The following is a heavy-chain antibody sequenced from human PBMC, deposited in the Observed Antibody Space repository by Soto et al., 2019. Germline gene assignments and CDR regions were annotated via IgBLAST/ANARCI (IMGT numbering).Heavy chain of an antibody. Sequence: SVKVSCKASGGTFSSYAISWVRQAPGQGLGWMGGIIPIFGTANYAQKFQGRVTITADESTSTAYMELSSLRSEDTAVYYCARGWACISTSCYGRGGWFDPWGQGTLVTVSS. CDR3: ARGWACISTSCYGRGGWFDP. CDR1: GGTFSSYA. V-gene: IGHV1-69*13. J-gene: IGHJ5*02. CDR2: IIPIFGTA. D-gene: IGHD2-2*01.